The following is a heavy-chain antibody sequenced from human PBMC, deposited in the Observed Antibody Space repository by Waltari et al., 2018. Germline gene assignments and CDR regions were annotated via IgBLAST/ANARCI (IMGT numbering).Heavy chain of an antibody. J-gene: IGHJ5*02. CDR3: TRDLYGSGGDWFDP. V-gene: IGHV3-21*03. CDR1: GFDFSDSD. D-gene: IGHD3-10*01. Sequence: EVRLAESGGGLVKPGGSLRRSCTASGFDFSDSDMNWVRQAPGTGLEWVSSIGGTHSNIFYADSVKGRFTVSRDNAKNSLYLQMDNLRAEDSGLYFCTRDLYGSGGDWFDPWGQGTLVTVSS. CDR2: IGGTHSNI.